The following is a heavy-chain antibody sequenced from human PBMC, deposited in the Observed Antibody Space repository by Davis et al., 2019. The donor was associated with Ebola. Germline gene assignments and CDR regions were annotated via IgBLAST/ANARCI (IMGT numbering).Heavy chain of an antibody. CDR1: GFTFSRSW. J-gene: IGHJ6*02. D-gene: IGHD3-16*02. CDR3: AKDRIVGQYGMDV. CDR2: INSDGTNT. Sequence: HTGGSLRLSCLASGFTFSRSWMHWVRQAPGKGLVWVSRINSDGTNTSCADSVKGRFIISRDNAKNTLYLQMNSLRAEDTALYYCAKDRIVGQYGMDVWGQGTTVTVSS. V-gene: IGHV3-74*01.